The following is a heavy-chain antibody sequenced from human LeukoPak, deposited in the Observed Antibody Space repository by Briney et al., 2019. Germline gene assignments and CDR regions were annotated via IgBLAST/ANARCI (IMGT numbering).Heavy chain of an antibody. D-gene: IGHD3-22*01. CDR1: GFTFSSYA. V-gene: IGHV3-23*01. CDR2: ISGSGGST. J-gene: IGHJ4*02. CDR3: AKCGHCYDSSGYFSPGY. Sequence: GGSLRLSCAASGFTFSSYAMSWVRQAPGKGLEWVSAISGSGGSTYYADSVKGRFTISRDNSKNTLYLQMNSLRAEDTAVYYCAKCGHCYDSSGYFSPGYWGQGTLVTVSS.